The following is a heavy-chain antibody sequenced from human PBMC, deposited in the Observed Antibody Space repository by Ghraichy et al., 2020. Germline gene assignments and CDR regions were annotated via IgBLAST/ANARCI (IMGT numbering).Heavy chain of an antibody. J-gene: IGHJ3*02. CDR2: INQGGSDK. CDR1: GFTFSTYF. V-gene: IGHV3-7*03. CDR3: ARDPLFSAFDI. Sequence: GESLNISCAASGFTFSTYFMAWVRQAPGKGLECVAKINQGGSDKACVDSVKGRFTISRDNAKNSLYLQMDSLRADDTAVYYCARDPLFSAFDIWGQGAMVTVS.